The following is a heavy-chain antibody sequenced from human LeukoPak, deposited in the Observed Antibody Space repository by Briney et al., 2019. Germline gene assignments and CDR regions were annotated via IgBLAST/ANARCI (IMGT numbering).Heavy chain of an antibody. CDR1: GGSVSSGSYY. V-gene: IGHV4-61*01. Sequence: SETLSLTCTASGGSVSSGSYYWSWIRQPPGKGLEWIGYIYYSGSTNYNPSLKSRVSISVDTSKIQFSLKLSSVTAADTAVYYCTRGEGLTGPNYWGQGTLVTVSS. CDR3: TRGEGLTGPNY. CDR2: IYYSGST. J-gene: IGHJ4*02. D-gene: IGHD7-27*01.